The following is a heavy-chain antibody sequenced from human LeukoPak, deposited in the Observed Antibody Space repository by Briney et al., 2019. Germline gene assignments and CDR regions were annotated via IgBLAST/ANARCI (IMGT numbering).Heavy chain of an antibody. CDR2: IYYSGST. J-gene: IGHJ4*02. CDR3: ARESALDYCWGGYRYWYFDY. D-gene: IGHD3-16*02. Sequence: PSETLSLTCAVSGGSISSGGYSWSWIRQPPGKGLEWIGYIYYSGSTNYNPSLKTPLPISVDTSKNQFSLKLSSVTAAATAVYVSARESALDYCWGGYRYWYFDYWGQGTLVTVSS. CDR1: GGSISSGGYS. V-gene: IGHV4-61*08.